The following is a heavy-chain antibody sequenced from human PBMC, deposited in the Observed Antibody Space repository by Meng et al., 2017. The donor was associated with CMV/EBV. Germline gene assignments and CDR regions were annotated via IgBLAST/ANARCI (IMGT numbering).Heavy chain of an antibody. Sequence: CPFSGGSLLTGSYCWRWLRPPPGQGLEWIGYIYYSGGTISIPPLKSRVTISVDTSKTQFSLKLSSVTAADTAVYYCARVVLGTGGFDYWGQGTLVTVSS. CDR2: IYYSGGT. J-gene: IGHJ4*02. V-gene: IGHV4-61*01. CDR1: GGSLLTGSYC. D-gene: IGHD7-27*01. CDR3: ARVVLGTGGFDY.